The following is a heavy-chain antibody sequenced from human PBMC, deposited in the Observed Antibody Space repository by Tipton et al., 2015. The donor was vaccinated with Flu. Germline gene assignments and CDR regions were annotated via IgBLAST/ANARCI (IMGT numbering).Heavy chain of an antibody. CDR3: ARDGEGAYHPLGY. J-gene: IGHJ4*02. D-gene: IGHD3-10*01. CDR1: GYAFTGYY. V-gene: IGHV1-2*06. Sequence: QMQLVQSGAEVKKPGASVKVSCKASGYAFTGYYMHWVRQAPGQGLEWMGRTNPNNGDTNYAQKFQGRVTMTTDTSINTAYMDLSRLRSDDTALYYCARDGEGAYHPLGYWGQGTLVTVSS. CDR2: TNPNNGDT.